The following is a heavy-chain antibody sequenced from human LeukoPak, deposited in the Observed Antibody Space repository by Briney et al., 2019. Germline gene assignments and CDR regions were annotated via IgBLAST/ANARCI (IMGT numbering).Heavy chain of an antibody. J-gene: IGHJ4*02. D-gene: IGHD6-19*01. Sequence: PGRSLRLSCAASGFSFSSHGMHWVRQAPGKGLVWVSRINSDGSNTSYADSVRGRFTISRDNAKNTLYLQMISLRAEDTAVYYCARGTHSSGWHGGFDYWGQGTLVTVSS. CDR1: GFSFSSHG. V-gene: IGHV3-74*01. CDR2: INSDGSNT. CDR3: ARGTHSSGWHGGFDY.